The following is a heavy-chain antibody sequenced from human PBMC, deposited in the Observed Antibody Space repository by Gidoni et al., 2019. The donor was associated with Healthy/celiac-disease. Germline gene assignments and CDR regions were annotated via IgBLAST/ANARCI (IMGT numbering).Heavy chain of an antibody. CDR1: GFTFSSYE. Sequence: EVQLVESGGGLVQPGGSLRLSCAASGFTFSSYEMHWVRQATGKGLEWVSAIGTAGDTYYPGSVKGRFTISRENAKNSLYLQMNSLRAEDTAVYYCARAGYYYDSSGYYYRSDAFDIWGQGTMVTVSS. V-gene: IGHV3-13*01. J-gene: IGHJ3*02. CDR3: ARAGYYYDSSGYYYRSDAFDI. CDR2: IGTAGDT. D-gene: IGHD3-22*01.